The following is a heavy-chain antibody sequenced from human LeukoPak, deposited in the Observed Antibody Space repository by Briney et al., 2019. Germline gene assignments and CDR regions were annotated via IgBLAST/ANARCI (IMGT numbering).Heavy chain of an antibody. D-gene: IGHD2-15*01. CDR3: ARGPILYCSGGSCYSDDAFDI. Sequence: ASVNVSCKASGYTFTSYGISWVRQAPGQGLEWMGWISAYNGNTNYAQKLQGRVTMTTDTSTSTAYMELRSLRSDDTAVYYCARGPILYCSGGSCYSDDAFDIWGQGTMVTVSS. CDR1: GYTFTSYG. CDR2: ISAYNGNT. V-gene: IGHV1-18*01. J-gene: IGHJ3*02.